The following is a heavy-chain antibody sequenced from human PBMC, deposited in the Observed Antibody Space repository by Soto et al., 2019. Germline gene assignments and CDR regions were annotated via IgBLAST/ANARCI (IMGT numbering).Heavy chain of an antibody. CDR2: IGATGATT. CDR3: AKVVVAVTGFDN. V-gene: IGHV3-23*01. CDR1: RFTFSNYA. D-gene: IGHD4-17*01. J-gene: IGHJ4*02. Sequence: GGSLRLSCAASRFTFSNYAMSGVRQAPGKGLEWVSSIGATGATTYYADSVKGRFTISRDNSKNTLYLQMNSLRAEDTAVYYCAKVVVAVTGFDNWGQGTLVTVSS.